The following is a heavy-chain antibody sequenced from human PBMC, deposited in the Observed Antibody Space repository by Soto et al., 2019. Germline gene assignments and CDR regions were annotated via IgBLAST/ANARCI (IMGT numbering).Heavy chain of an antibody. V-gene: IGHV1-18*01. CDR3: ARKGYFYDSSGYYWDDY. CDR2: TSAYNGNT. CDR1: GYTFTSYG. Sequence: QVQLVQSGAEVKKPGATVKVSCKASGYTFTSYGISWVRQAPGQGLEWMGWTSAYNGNTNYAQKLQGRVTMTTNTSTSTAYMEGRGLGSDDTAVYYCARKGYFYDSSGYYWDDYWGQGTLVTVSS. J-gene: IGHJ4*02. D-gene: IGHD3-22*01.